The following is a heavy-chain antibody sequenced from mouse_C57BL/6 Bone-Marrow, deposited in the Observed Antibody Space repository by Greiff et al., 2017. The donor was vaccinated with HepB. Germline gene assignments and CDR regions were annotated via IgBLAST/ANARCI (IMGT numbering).Heavy chain of an antibody. CDR3: ARTPYDYGGAMDY. D-gene: IGHD2-4*01. CDR1: GYSITSGYY. J-gene: IGHJ4*01. V-gene: IGHV3-6*01. CDR2: ISYDGSN. Sequence: VQLQQSGPGLVKPSQSLSLTCSVTGYSITSGYYWNWIRQFPGNKLEWMGYISYDGSNNYNPSLKNRISITRDTSKNQFFLKLNSVTTEDTATYYCARTPYDYGGAMDYWGQGTSVTVSS.